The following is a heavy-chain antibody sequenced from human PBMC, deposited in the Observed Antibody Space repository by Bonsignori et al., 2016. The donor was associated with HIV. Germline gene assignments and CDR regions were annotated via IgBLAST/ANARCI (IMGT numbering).Heavy chain of an antibody. J-gene: IGHJ4*02. CDR3: TTHPSSMPVVAGDH. V-gene: IGHV3-15*01. Sequence: WIRQPPGKGPEWVGRIKSRTFGATTDYAAPVKGRFIISRDDSQNTLYLQMNSLQIEDAAVYFCTTHPSSMPVVAGDHWGQGALVTVSS. CDR2: IKSRTFGATT. D-gene: IGHD2-15*01.